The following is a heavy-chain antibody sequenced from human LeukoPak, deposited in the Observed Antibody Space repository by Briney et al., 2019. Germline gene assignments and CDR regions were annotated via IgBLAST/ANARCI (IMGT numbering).Heavy chain of an antibody. J-gene: IGHJ4*02. CDR2: IWYDGSNK. Sequence: GGSLRLSCAASGFTFSSYGMHWVRQAPGKGLEWVAVIWYDGSNKYYADSVKGRFIISRDNSKNTLYLQMNSLRAEDTAVYYCAKADSSGWYEMADYFDYWGQGTLVTVSS. D-gene: IGHD6-19*01. CDR1: GFTFSSYG. V-gene: IGHV3-33*06. CDR3: AKADSSGWYEMADYFDY.